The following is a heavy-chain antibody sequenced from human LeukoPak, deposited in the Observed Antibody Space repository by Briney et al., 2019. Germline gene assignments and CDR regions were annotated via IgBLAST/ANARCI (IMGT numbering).Heavy chain of an antibody. Sequence: PSETLSLTCAVYGGSFSGYYWSWIRQPPGKGLEWIGEINHSGSTNYNPSLKSRVTISVDTSKNQFSLKLSSVTAADTAVYYCARWGYYYYMDVWGKGTTVTISS. CDR2: INHSGST. V-gene: IGHV4-34*01. J-gene: IGHJ6*03. CDR3: ARWGYYYYMDV. CDR1: GGSFSGYY. D-gene: IGHD7-27*01.